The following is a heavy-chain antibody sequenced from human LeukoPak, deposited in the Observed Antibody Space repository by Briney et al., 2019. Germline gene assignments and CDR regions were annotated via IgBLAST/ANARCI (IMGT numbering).Heavy chain of an antibody. J-gene: IGHJ4*02. Sequence: AGGSLRLSCAASGFTFSSYAMSWVRQAPGKGLEWVSAISGSGGSTYYADSVKGRFTISRDNSKNTLYLQMNSLRAEDTAVYYCAKDSSSRYSYGYVSPGSPSFDYWGQGTLVTVSS. CDR3: AKDSSSRYSYGYVSPGSPSFDY. D-gene: IGHD5-18*01. CDR2: ISGSGGST. CDR1: GFTFSSYA. V-gene: IGHV3-23*01.